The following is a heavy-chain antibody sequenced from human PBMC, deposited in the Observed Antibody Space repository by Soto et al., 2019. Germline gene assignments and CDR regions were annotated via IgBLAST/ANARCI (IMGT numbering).Heavy chain of an antibody. CDR3: AKARYGGTDYYGMDV. CDR1: GFTFSSYA. V-gene: IGHV3-23*01. Sequence: EVQLLESGGGLVQPGGSLRLSCAASGFTFSSYAMSWVRQAPGKGLEWVSAISGSGGSTYYADSVKGRFTISRDNSKNTLYLQMSSLRAEDTAVYYCAKARYGGTDYYGMDVWGQGTTVTVSS. J-gene: IGHJ6*02. D-gene: IGHD4-17*01. CDR2: ISGSGGST.